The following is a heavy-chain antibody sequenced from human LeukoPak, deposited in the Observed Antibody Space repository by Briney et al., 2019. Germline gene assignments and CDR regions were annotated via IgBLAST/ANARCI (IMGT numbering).Heavy chain of an antibody. D-gene: IGHD3-9*01. CDR1: GFTFSTYA. J-gene: IGHJ4*02. CDR3: AKGYDILTGAIDY. V-gene: IGHV3-23*01. Sequence: GGSLGLSCAASGFTFSTYAMSWVRQAPGKGLEWVSSISGSGGSTYYADSVKGRFTISRDNSKNTLYLQMNSLRAEDTAVYYCAKGYDILTGAIDYWGQGTLVTVSS. CDR2: ISGSGGST.